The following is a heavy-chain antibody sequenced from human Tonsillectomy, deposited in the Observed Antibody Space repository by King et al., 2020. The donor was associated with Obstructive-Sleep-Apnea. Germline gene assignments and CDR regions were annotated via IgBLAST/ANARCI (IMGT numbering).Heavy chain of an antibody. Sequence: VQLQQWGAGLLKPSDTRSLTCAGYGVSCSVDFCTWIRQPPGRGRDWVWGIKHSGSIYYNPPLKSRLTISVDTSKNTFSLRLNSVTAADTAVYFCVGGTAGARLKFWGQGTRVTVSS. V-gene: IGHV4-34*01. D-gene: IGHD1-26*01. J-gene: IGHJ4*02. CDR1: GVSCSVDF. CDR3: VGGTAGARLKF. CDR2: IKHSGSI.